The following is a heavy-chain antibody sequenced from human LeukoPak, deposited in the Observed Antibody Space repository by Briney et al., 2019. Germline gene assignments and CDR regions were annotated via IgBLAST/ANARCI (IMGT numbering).Heavy chain of an antibody. V-gene: IGHV5-51*01. J-gene: IGHJ4*02. CDR2: IYPDDSDT. D-gene: IGHD2-2*01. CDR1: GYSFTSYW. CDR3: ARVLGYCSSTSCYDFDY. Sequence: GESLQISCKGSGYSFTSYWIGWVRQMPGKGLEWMGIIYPDDSDTRYSPSFQGQVTISADKSISTAYLQWSSLKASDTAMYYCARVLGYCSSTSCYDFDYWGQGTLVAVSS.